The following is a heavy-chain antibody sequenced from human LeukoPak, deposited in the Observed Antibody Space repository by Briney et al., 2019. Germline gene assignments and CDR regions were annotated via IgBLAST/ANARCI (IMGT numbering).Heavy chain of an antibody. CDR1: GFTFSSYA. CDR3: ARQGYYYGSGSYYLDY. V-gene: IGHV3-64*01. Sequence: GGSLRLSCAASGFTFSSYAMHWVRQAPGKGLEYVSAISSNGGSTYYANSVKGRFTISRDNSKNTLYLQMGSLRAEDMAVYYCARQGYYYGSGSYYLDYWGQGTLVTVSS. J-gene: IGHJ4*02. D-gene: IGHD3-10*01. CDR2: ISSNGGST.